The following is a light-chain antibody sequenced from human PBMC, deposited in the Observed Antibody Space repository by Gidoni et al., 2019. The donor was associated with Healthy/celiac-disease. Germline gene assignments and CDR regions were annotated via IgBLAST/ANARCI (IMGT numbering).Light chain of an antibody. J-gene: IGKJ2*01. Sequence: ELVLTQSPGTLSLSPGERATLSCRASQSVSSSYLAWYQQKPGQAPRLLIYGASSRATGIPDRFSGSGCGTDCTLTISRLEPEDYAVYYCQQYGSSPLMYTFGQGTKLEIK. CDR2: GAS. V-gene: IGKV3-20*01. CDR3: QQYGSSPLMYT. CDR1: QSVSSSY.